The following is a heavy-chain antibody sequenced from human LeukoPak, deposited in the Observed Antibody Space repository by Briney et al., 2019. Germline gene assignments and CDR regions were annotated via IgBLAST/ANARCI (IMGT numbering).Heavy chain of an antibody. D-gene: IGHD3-10*01. V-gene: IGHV4-39*01. Sequence: ASETLSLTCSVSSXSISSSSYYWGWIRQPPGKGLEWIGSIYYSGSTYYNPSLKSRVTISVDTSKNQFSLKLSSVTASDTAVYYCARQGWFGELLSPLDYWGQGTLVTVSS. CDR3: ARQGWFGELLSPLDY. CDR1: SXSISSSSYY. J-gene: IGHJ4*02. CDR2: IYYSGST.